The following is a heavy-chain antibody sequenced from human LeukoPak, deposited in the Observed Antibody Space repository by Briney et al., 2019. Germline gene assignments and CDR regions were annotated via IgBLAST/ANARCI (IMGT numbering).Heavy chain of an antibody. CDR2: IYYSGST. V-gene: IGHV4-39*01. J-gene: IGHJ4*02. Sequence: QSSETLSLTCTVSGGSISSSSYYWGWIRQPPGKGLEWIGSIYYSGSTYYNPSLKSRVTISVDTSKNQFSLKLSSVTAADTAVYYCAESNGYSYGYFDHWGQGTLVTVSS. D-gene: IGHD5-18*01. CDR3: AESNGYSYGYFDH. CDR1: GGSISSSSYY.